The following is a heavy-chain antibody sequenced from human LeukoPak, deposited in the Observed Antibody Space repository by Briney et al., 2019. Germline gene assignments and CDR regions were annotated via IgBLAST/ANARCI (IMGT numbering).Heavy chain of an antibody. CDR2: ISGSGGST. V-gene: IGHV3-23*01. J-gene: IGHJ4*02. Sequence: PGESLRLSCAASGFTFSSYAMSWVRQAPGKGLEWVSAISGSGGSTYYADSVKGRFTISRDNSKNTLYLQMNSLRAEDTAVYYCAKVGYGDYYFDYWGQGTLVTVSS. D-gene: IGHD4-17*01. CDR3: AKVGYGDYYFDY. CDR1: GFTFSSYA.